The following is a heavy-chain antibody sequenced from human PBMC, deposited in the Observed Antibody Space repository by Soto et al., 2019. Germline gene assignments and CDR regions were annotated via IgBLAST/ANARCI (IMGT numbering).Heavy chain of an antibody. CDR1: GFTFSYYP. Sequence: GGSLRLSCAASGFTFSYYPLHWVRRAPGKGLEWVSSISGVRDYIRYADSVKGRFAISRDNAKTSLYLQMNSLTAEDTAVYYCAREGVHNYTEYYFDYWGQGTLVTVSS. CDR3: AREGVHNYTEYYFDY. CDR2: ISGVRDYI. J-gene: IGHJ4*02. V-gene: IGHV3-21*06. D-gene: IGHD3-10*01.